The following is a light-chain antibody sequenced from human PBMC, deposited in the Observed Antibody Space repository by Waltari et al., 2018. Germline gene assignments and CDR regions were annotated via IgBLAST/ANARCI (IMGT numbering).Light chain of an antibody. CDR3: MQTLQTPLT. J-gene: IGKJ4*01. V-gene: IGKV2-28*01. CDR2: LGS. Sequence: DIVMTQSPLSLPVTPGAPASISRSSSQSLLHSNGNIYLDWYLQKPGQSPRLLIYLGSNRASGVPDRFSGSGSGTDFTLKISRVEAEDVGVYYCMQTLQTPLTFGGGTKVEIK. CDR1: QSLLHSNGNIY.